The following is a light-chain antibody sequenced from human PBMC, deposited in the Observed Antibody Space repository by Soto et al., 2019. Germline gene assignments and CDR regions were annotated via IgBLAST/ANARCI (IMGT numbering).Light chain of an antibody. V-gene: IGLV2-14*01. CDR2: EVT. J-gene: IGLJ1*01. CDR3: SSYTSSTDYV. Sequence: QSALTQPASVSGSPGQSITISCTGTSSDIDTYNYVSWYQQHPGKAPKLIIYEVTNRPSGVSNRFSGSKSGDTASLTISGLRAEDEADYYCSSYTSSTDYVFGPGTKLTVL. CDR1: SSDIDTYNY.